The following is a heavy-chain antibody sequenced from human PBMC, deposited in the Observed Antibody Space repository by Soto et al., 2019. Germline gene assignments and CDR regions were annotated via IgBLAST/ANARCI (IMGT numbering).Heavy chain of an antibody. J-gene: IGHJ4*02. D-gene: IGHD6-19*01. CDR3: ALQGGYSSGWYLSDDY. CDR1: GFTFSSYG. V-gene: IGHV3-30*03. CDR2: ISYDGSNK. Sequence: PGGSLRLSCAASGFTFSSYGMHWVRQAPGKGLEWVAVISYDGSNKYYADSVKGRFTISRDNSKNTLYLQMNSLRAEDTAVYYCALQGGYSSGWYLSDDYWGQGTLVTVSS.